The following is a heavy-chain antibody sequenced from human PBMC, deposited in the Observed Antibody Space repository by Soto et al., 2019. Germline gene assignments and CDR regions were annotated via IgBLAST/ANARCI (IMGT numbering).Heavy chain of an antibody. CDR3: AKRSSSSTFDY. CDR2: ISGSDDST. D-gene: IGHD6-6*01. Sequence: PGGSLRLSCAASGFTFSSYAMSWVRQAPGKGLEWVSVISGSDDSTYYADYVKGRFTISRDNSKNTLYQQMNSLRAEDTAVYYCAKRSSSSTFDYWGQGTLVTVSS. CDR1: GFTFSSYA. J-gene: IGHJ4*02. V-gene: IGHV3-23*01.